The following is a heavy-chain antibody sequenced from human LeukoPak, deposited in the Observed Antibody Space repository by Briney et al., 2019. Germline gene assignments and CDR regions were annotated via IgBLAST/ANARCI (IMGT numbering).Heavy chain of an antibody. Sequence: SETLSLACTVSGYSISSGYYWGWIRQPPGKGLEWIGSIYHSGRTFYNPSLKSRVTISVDTSKNQFSLKLTSVTAADTAVYYCARHRYYYRSGSYYGAPYYMDVWGKGTTVTISS. V-gene: IGHV4-38-2*02. J-gene: IGHJ6*03. CDR3: ARHRYYYRSGSYYGAPYYMDV. CDR2: IYHSGRT. CDR1: GYSISSGYY. D-gene: IGHD3-10*01.